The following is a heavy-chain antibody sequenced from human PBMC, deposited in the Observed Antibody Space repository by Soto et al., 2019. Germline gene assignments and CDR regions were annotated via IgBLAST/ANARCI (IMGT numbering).Heavy chain of an antibody. CDR1: GYTFSNFW. CDR2: IYPGDHET. D-gene: IGHD6-13*01. CDR3: ARSPRSSPYFDF. J-gene: IGHJ4*02. Sequence: PGESLKISCQCSGYTFSNFWIGWVRQLPGQGLEWMGIIYPGDHETRYSPSFLGKVTISAETSINTAYLQWSSLEDSDSAFYFCARSPRSSPYFDFWGQGALVTVSS. V-gene: IGHV5-51*01.